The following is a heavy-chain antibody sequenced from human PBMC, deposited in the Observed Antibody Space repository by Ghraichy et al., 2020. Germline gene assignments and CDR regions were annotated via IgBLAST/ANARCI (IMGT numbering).Heavy chain of an antibody. Sequence: GGSLRLSCATSGFTFSSYAMSWVRQAPGKGLEWVSAISGSGGSTYYADSVKGRFTISRDNSKNTLYLQMNSLRAEDTAVYYCAKDPPYSSGWYVFDYWGQGTLVTVSS. D-gene: IGHD6-19*01. V-gene: IGHV3-23*01. CDR2: ISGSGGST. CDR3: AKDPPYSSGWYVFDY. J-gene: IGHJ4*02. CDR1: GFTFSSYA.